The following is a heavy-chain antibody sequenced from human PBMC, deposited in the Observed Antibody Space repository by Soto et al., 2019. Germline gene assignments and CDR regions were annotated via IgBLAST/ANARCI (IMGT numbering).Heavy chain of an antibody. CDR3: ARDFGDIVVVPAADSEGYYYYYGMDV. CDR2: ISSSSSTI. D-gene: IGHD2-2*01. Sequence: EVQLVESGGGLVQPGGSLRLSCAASGFTFSSYSMNWVRQAPGKGLEWVSYISSSSSTIYSADSVKGRFTISRDNAKNSLYLQMNSLRDEDTAVYYCARDFGDIVVVPAADSEGYYYYYGMDVWGQGTTVTVSS. J-gene: IGHJ6*02. CDR1: GFTFSSYS. V-gene: IGHV3-48*02.